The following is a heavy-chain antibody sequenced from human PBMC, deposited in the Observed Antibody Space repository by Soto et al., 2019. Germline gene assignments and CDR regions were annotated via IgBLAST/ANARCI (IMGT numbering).Heavy chain of an antibody. D-gene: IGHD3-22*01. CDR2: INPNSGGT. CDR1: GYTFTGYY. V-gene: IGHV1-2*02. CDR3: ASSGIVVVDYYYHGMDV. Sequence: ASVKVSCKASGYTFTGYYMHWVRQAPGRGLEWMGWINPNSGGTNYAQKFQGRVTMTRDTSISTAYMELSRLRSDDTAVYYCASSGIVVVDYYYHGMDVWGQGTTVTVAS. J-gene: IGHJ6*02.